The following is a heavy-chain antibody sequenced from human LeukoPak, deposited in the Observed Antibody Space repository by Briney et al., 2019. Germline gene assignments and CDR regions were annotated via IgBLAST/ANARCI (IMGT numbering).Heavy chain of an antibody. V-gene: IGHV3-30-3*01. CDR2: ISYDGSNK. D-gene: IGHD6-19*01. J-gene: IGHJ6*03. CDR3: ARESPVAGSYYMDV. CDR1: GFTFSSYA. Sequence: QPGGSLRLSCAASGFTFSSYAMHWVRQAPGKGLEWVAVISYDGSNKYYADSVKGRFTISRDNSKNTLYLQMNSLRAEDTAVYYCARESPVAGSYYMDVWGKGTTVTVSS.